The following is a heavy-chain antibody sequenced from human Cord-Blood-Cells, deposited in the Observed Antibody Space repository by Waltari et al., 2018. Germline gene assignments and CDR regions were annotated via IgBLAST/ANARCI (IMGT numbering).Heavy chain of an antibody. Sequence: QVQLQESGPGLVKPSQTLSLTCTVSGGSISSGGYYWSWIRQHPGKGLEWIGYIYYSGGTYYNPYLKSRVTISVDTSKNQFSLKLSSVTAADTAVYYCARARRDGYNPFDYWGQGTLVTVSS. J-gene: IGHJ4*02. CDR3: ARARRDGYNPFDY. D-gene: IGHD5-12*01. CDR2: IYYSGGT. CDR1: GGSISSGGYY. V-gene: IGHV4-31*03.